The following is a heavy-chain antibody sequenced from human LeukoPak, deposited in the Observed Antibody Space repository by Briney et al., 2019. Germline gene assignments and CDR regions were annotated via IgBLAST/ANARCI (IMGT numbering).Heavy chain of an antibody. D-gene: IGHD3-10*01. CDR3: ARGALWFGVISGENWFDP. CDR1: EGTFSNYA. V-gene: IGHV1-46*01. J-gene: IGHJ5*02. CDR2: INPSGGST. Sequence: ASVKVSCKASEGTFSNYAVSWVRQAPGQGLGWMGIINPSGGSTSYAQKFQGRVTMTRDTSTSTVYMDLSSLRSEDTAVYYCARGALWFGVISGENWFDPWGQGTLVTVSS.